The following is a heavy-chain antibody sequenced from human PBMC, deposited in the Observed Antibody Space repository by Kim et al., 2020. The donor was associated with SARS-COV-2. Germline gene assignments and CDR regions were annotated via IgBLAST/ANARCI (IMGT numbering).Heavy chain of an antibody. D-gene: IGHD3-9*01. Sequence: SETLSLTCAVYGGSFSGYYWSWIRQPPGKGLEWIGEINHSGSTNYNPSLKSRVTISVDTSKNQFSLKLSSVTAADTAVYYCVRDGMTGHYYYYGMDVWGQGTTFTVSS. CDR3: VRDGMTGHYYYYGMDV. CDR2: INHSGST. CDR1: GGSFSGYY. J-gene: IGHJ6*02. V-gene: IGHV4-34*01.